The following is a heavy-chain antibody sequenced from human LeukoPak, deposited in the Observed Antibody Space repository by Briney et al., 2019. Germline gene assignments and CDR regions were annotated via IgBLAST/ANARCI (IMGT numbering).Heavy chain of an antibody. D-gene: IGHD6-13*01. CDR1: GFTFRNYW. V-gene: IGHV3-7*03. Sequence: GGSLRLSCAASGFTFRNYWMGWVRQAPGKGLEWVANTKPDGSAEYYADSVRGRFTISRDSARNSLYLQMDSLRAEDTAVYYCARDVSKASVGTSYGMDVWGQGTTVTVSS. CDR3: ARDVSKASVGTSYGMDV. J-gene: IGHJ6*02. CDR2: TKPDGSAE.